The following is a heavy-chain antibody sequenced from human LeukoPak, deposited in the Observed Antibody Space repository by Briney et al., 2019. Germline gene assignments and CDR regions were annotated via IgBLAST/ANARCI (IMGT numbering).Heavy chain of an antibody. D-gene: IGHD3-22*01. CDR3: ARGPYSYDSSGAFDI. V-gene: IGHV4-4*02. CDR2: IYYSGST. J-gene: IGHJ3*02. Sequence: SETLSLTCAVSGGSISSSNWWSWVRQPPGKGLEWIGEIYYSGSTNYNPSLKSRVSISLDKSKNQFSLKLSSVTAADTAVYFCARGPYSYDSSGAFDIWGQGTMVTVSP. CDR1: GGSISSSNW.